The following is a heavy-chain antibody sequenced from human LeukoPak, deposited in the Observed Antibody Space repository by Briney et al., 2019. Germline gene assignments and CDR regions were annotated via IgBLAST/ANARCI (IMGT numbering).Heavy chain of an antibody. CDR2: ISSSGSTI. CDR1: GFTFSDYY. Sequence: GGSLRLSCAASGFTFSDYYMSWIRQAPGKGLEGVSYISSSGSTIYYADSVKGRFTISRDNAKNSLYLQMNSLRAEDTAVYYCAREELMLYAIGGNWFDPWGQGTLVTVSS. CDR3: AREELMLYAIGGNWFDP. D-gene: IGHD2-8*01. V-gene: IGHV3-11*04. J-gene: IGHJ5*02.